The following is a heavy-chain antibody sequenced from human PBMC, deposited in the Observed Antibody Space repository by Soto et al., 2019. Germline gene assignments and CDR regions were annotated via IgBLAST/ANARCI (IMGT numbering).Heavy chain of an antibody. Sequence: PGGSLRLSCAASGFTFSSYAMHWVRQAPGKGLEWVAVISYDGSNKYYADSVKGRFTISRDNSKNTLYLQMNSLRAEDTAVYYCARELDGYASSGYYNWFDPWGQGTLVTVSS. CDR1: GFTFSSYA. V-gene: IGHV3-30-3*01. D-gene: IGHD3-22*01. CDR3: ARELDGYASSGYYNWFDP. J-gene: IGHJ5*02. CDR2: ISYDGSNK.